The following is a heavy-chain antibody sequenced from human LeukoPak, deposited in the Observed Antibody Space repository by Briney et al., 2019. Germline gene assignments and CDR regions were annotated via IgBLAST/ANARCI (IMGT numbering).Heavy chain of an antibody. D-gene: IGHD3-3*01. CDR2: INHSGST. CDR1: GGSFSGYY. V-gene: IGHV4-34*01. J-gene: IGHJ6*03. CDR3: AREAYDFWSGYYYYYMDV. Sequence: PSETLSLTCAVYGGSFSGYYWSWIRQPPGKGLEWIGEINHSGSTNYNPSLKSRVTISVDTSKNQFSLKLSSVTAADTAVYYCAREAYDFWSGYYYYYMDVWGKGTTVTVSS.